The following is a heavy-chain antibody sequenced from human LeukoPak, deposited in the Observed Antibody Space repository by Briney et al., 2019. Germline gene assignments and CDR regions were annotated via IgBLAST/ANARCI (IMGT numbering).Heavy chain of an antibody. CDR3: AKASVVTGGFDY. V-gene: IGHV3-30*18. Sequence: GGSLRLSCAASGFTFSSYGMHWVRQAPGKGLEWVAVISYDGSNKYCADSVKGRFTISRDNSKNTLYLQMNSLRAGDTAVYYCAKASVVTGGFDYWGQGTLVTVSS. J-gene: IGHJ4*02. D-gene: IGHD2-15*01. CDR1: GFTFSSYG. CDR2: ISYDGSNK.